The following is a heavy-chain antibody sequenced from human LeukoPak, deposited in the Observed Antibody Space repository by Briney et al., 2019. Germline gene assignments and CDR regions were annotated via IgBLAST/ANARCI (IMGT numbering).Heavy chain of an antibody. D-gene: IGHD1-14*01. CDR1: GYSISSGYY. Sequence: SETLSLTCTVSGYSISSGYYWGWIRQPPGKGLEWIGSIYHSGSTYYNPSLKSRVTISVDTSKNQFSLKLSSVTGADTAVYYCARGPPMPDYWGQGTLVTVSS. V-gene: IGHV4-38-2*02. CDR2: IYHSGST. CDR3: ARGPPMPDY. J-gene: IGHJ4*02.